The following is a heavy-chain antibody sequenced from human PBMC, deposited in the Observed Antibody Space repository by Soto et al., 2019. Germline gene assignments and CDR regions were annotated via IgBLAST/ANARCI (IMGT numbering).Heavy chain of an antibody. CDR2: ISDSGGST. Sequence: EVQLLESGGGLVQPGGSLRLSCAASGFTFSSYGLNWVRQAPGKGLEWVSVISDSGGSTYYADSVKGRFTISRDNSKNTLSLQMSSLRAAATAVYYCGGISVGSWGQGTLVTVSS. CDR1: GFTFSSYG. D-gene: IGHD6-19*01. CDR3: GGISVGS. J-gene: IGHJ5*02. V-gene: IGHV3-23*01.